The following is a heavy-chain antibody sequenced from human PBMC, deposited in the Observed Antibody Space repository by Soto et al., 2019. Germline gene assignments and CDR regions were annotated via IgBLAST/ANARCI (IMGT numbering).Heavy chain of an antibody. V-gene: IGHV1-69*13. D-gene: IGHD5-12*01. CDR2: IIPIFGTA. CDR3: ARAGEMATAGSTTSPYRFDY. J-gene: IGHJ4*02. Sequence: SGKVSCKASGGTFSSYAISWVRQAPGQGLEWMGGIIPIFGTANYAQKFQGRVTITADESTSTAYMELSSLRSEDTAVYYCARAGEMATAGSTTSPYRFDYWGQGTLVTVPS. CDR1: GGTFSSYA.